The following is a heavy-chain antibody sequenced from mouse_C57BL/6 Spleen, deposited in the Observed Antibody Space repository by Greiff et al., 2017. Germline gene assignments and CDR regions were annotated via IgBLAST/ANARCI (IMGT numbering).Heavy chain of an antibody. J-gene: IGHJ2*01. V-gene: IGHV1-39*01. CDR1: GYSFTDYN. CDR2: INPNYGPT. CDR3: AREELGLYYFDY. D-gene: IGHD4-1*01. Sequence: VQLQQSGPELVKPGASVKISCKASGYSFTDYNMNWVKQSTGKSLEWIGVINPNYGPTSYNQKFKGKATLTVDKSSSTAYMQLNSLTSEDSAVYYCAREELGLYYFDYWGQGTTLTVSS.